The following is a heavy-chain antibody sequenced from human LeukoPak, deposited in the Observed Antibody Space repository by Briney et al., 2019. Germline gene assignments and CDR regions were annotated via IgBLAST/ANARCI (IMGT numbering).Heavy chain of an antibody. J-gene: IGHJ6*02. CDR3: ARDREGYSSGWYFRFYYYYYGMDV. D-gene: IGHD6-19*01. V-gene: IGHV1-18*01. Sequence: ASVKVSCKASGYTFTSYGISWVRQAPGQGLEWMGWISAYNGNTNYAQKLQGRVTMTTDTSTSTAYMELRSLRSDDTAVCYCARDREGYSSGWYFRFYYYYYGMDVWGQGTTVTVSS. CDR1: GYTFTSYG. CDR2: ISAYNGNT.